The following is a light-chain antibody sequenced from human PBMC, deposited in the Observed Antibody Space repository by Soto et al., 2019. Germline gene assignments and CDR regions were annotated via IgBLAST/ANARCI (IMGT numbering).Light chain of an antibody. Sequence: DIPMTQSPSSLSASVGDRVTITCRASQNIGRWLAWYQQKPGKAPKFLIYEASTLESGVPSRFSGSGSGTQFTLTISSLQADDFATYYCQQYLSWTFGQGTRVEVK. CDR2: EAS. CDR3: QQYLSWT. CDR1: QNIGRW. J-gene: IGKJ1*01. V-gene: IGKV1-5*01.